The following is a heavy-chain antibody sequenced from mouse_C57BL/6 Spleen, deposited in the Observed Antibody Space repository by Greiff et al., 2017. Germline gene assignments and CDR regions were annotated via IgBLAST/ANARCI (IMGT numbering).Heavy chain of an antibody. D-gene: IGHD1-1*01. J-gene: IGHJ1*03. CDR1: GYTFTSYW. V-gene: IGHV1-72*01. Sequence: QVQLQQPGAELVKPGASVKLSCKASGYTFTSYWMHWVKQRPGRGLEWIGRIDPNSGGTKYNEKFKGKATLTVDKPSSTAYMLLSSLPSEDSAVYYCARTTVVATDWYFEGWGTGTTVTVSS. CDR2: IDPNSGGT. CDR3: ARTTVVATDWYFEG.